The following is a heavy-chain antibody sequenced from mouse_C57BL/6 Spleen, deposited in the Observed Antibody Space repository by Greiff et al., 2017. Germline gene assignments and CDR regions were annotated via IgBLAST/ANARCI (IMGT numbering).Heavy chain of an antibody. CDR2: IDPNSGGT. J-gene: IGHJ2*01. Sequence: QVQLQQPGAELVKPGASVKLSCKASGYTFTSYWMHWVKQRPGRGLEWIGRIDPNSGGTKYNEKFKSKATLTVDKPSSTAYMQRSSLTSEDSTVYYCASGPYYYGSSSYYFGDWGQGTTRTVSS. CDR1: GYTFTSYW. D-gene: IGHD1-1*01. V-gene: IGHV1-72*01. CDR3: ASGPYYYGSSSYYFGD.